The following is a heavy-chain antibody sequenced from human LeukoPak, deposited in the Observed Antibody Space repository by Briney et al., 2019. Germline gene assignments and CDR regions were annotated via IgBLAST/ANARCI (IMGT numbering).Heavy chain of an antibody. V-gene: IGHV3-74*01. D-gene: IGHD3-10*02. J-gene: IGHJ4*02. CDR3: ARGPSFNVRGVIPFDY. CDR1: GFTFSSYW. CDR2: INSDGSST. Sequence: GGSLRLSCAASGFTFSSYWMHWVRQAPGKGLVWVSRINSDGSSTSYADSVKGRFTISRDNAKNTLYLQMNSLRAEDTAVYYCARGPSFNVRGVIPFDYWGQGTLVTVSS.